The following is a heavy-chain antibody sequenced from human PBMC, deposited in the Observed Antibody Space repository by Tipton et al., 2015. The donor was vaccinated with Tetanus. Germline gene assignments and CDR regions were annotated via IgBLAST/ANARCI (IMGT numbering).Heavy chain of an antibody. J-gene: IGHJ4*02. V-gene: IGHV4-61*08. CDR2: VSYSGRT. Sequence: TLSLTCTVSGASVRRGDYSWNWIRQPPGKGLEWLAYVSYSGRTNSNYFLKSRITVSQDASKNQVSLSLTSVTAADTALYYCAREVYNGGFYSGVDSWGQGTLVTVSS. D-gene: IGHD2-21*01. CDR1: GASVRRGDYS. CDR3: AREVYNGGFYSGVDS.